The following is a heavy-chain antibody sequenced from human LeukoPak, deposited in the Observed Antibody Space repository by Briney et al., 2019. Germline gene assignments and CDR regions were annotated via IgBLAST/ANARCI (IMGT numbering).Heavy chain of an antibody. CDR1: GFTFGSYS. D-gene: IGHD3-16*02. Sequence: GGSLRLSWAASGFTFGSYSMNWVRQAPGKGLEWVSYISSSSRTIYYADSVKGRFTISRDNAKNSLYLQMNSLRAEDTAVYYCARDPMTYYDYVWGSYPDYMDVWGKGTTVTVSS. CDR3: ARDPMTYYDYVWGSYPDYMDV. CDR2: ISSSSRTI. V-gene: IGHV3-48*04. J-gene: IGHJ6*03.